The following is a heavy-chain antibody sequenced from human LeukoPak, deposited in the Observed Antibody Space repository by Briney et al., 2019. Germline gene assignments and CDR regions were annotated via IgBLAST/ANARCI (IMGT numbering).Heavy chain of an antibody. Sequence: GGSLRLSCAASGFTFSSYGMHWVRQAPGKGLEWVAVISYDGSNKYYADSVKGRFTISRDNSKNTLFLQMNSLRAEDTAVYYCATDYYGSGSYYNVFVDYWGQGTLVTVSS. CDR2: ISYDGSNK. CDR1: GFTFSSYG. D-gene: IGHD3-10*01. CDR3: ATDYYGSGSYYNVFVDY. J-gene: IGHJ4*02. V-gene: IGHV3-30*03.